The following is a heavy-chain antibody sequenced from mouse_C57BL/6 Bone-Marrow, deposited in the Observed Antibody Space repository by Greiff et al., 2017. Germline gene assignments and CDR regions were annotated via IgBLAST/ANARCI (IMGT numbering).Heavy chain of an antibody. D-gene: IGHD1-2*01. CDR3: AIHYYCSGPPYWYFDV. Sequence: VRLQQSGSDLRSPGSSVKLSCKDFDSEVFPIAYMSWVRQKPGPGFEWIGGILPSIGRTIYGEKFEGKARLDADTLSNTAYCELNRLSSEVSAIYYWAIHYYCSGPPYWYFDVWGTGTTVTVSS. CDR2: ILPSIGRT. CDR1: DSEVFPIAY. J-gene: IGHJ1*03. V-gene: IGHV15-2*01.